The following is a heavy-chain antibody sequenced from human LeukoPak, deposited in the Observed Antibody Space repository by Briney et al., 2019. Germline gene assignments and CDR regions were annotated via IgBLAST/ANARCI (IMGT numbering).Heavy chain of an antibody. J-gene: IGHJ4*02. D-gene: IGHD2-2*01. CDR1: GFTFSDYY. CDR3: AGEAVVPAASDY. CDR2: ISSSGSTI. V-gene: IGHV3-11*01. Sequence: PGGSLRLSCAASGFTFSDYYMSWIRQAPGKGLEWVSYISSSGSTIYYADSVKGRFTISRDNAKNSLYLQMNSLRAEDTAVYYCAGEAVVPAASDYWGPGTLVTVSS.